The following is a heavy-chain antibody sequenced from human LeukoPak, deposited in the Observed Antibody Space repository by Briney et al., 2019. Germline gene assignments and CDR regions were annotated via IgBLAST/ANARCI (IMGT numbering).Heavy chain of an antibody. V-gene: IGHV4-30-4*01. D-gene: IGHD2-15*01. J-gene: IGHJ6*04. CDR2: IYYSGST. Sequence: SQTLSLTCTVSGGSISSGDYYWSWIRQPPGKGLEWIGYIYYSGSTYYNPSLKSRVTISVDTSKNQFSLRLSSVTAADTAVHYCARGYCSGGSCYSELYYYGMDVWGKGTTVTVSS. CDR1: GGSISSGDYY. CDR3: ARGYCSGGSCYSELYYYGMDV.